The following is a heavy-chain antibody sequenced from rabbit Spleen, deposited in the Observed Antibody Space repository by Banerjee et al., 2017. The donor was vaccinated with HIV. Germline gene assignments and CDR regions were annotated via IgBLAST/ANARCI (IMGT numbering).Heavy chain of an antibody. Sequence: QQQLEESGGGLVKPGGTLTLTCKASGIDFSSYFYMCWVRQAPGKGLELIACIYTTSGSIWYASCVNGRFTVSKASSTTVTLQITRLAAADTATNFGARGSASRTLVMTGYYLSLLGPGTLVTVS. CDR1: GIDFSSYFY. J-gene: IGHJ4*01. CDR2: IYTTSGSI. CDR3: ARGSASRTLVMTGYYLSL. V-gene: IGHV1S43*01. D-gene: IGHD2-1*01.